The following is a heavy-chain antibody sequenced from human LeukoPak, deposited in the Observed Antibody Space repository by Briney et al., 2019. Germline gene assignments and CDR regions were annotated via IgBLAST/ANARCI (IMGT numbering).Heavy chain of an antibody. Sequence: PGGSLRLSCAASGLTFSGRWMSWVRQAPGKGLEWVAGINRDGSTIHYVDSVKGRFIVSRDNVKKSLSLQMNNLRAEDTALYYCATLLGDATIYDNWGQGTLVTVSS. CDR1: GLTFSGRW. J-gene: IGHJ4*02. CDR2: INRDGSTI. CDR3: ATLLGDATIYDN. D-gene: IGHD3-16*01. V-gene: IGHV3-7*01.